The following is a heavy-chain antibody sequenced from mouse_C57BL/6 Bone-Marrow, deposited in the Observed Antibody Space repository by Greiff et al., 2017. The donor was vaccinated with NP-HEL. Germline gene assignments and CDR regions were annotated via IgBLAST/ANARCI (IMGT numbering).Heavy chain of an antibody. CDR3: VRPPTVVAGDWYFDV. J-gene: IGHJ1*03. V-gene: IGHV10-1*01. CDR1: GFSFNTYA. D-gene: IGHD1-1*01. CDR2: IRSKSNNYAT. Sequence: EVHLVESGGGLVQPKGSLKLSCAASGFSFNTYAMNWVRQAPGKGLEWVARIRSKSNNYATYYADSVKDSFTISRDDSESMLYLQMNNLQTEDTAMYYCVRPPTVVAGDWYFDVWGTGTTVTGAS.